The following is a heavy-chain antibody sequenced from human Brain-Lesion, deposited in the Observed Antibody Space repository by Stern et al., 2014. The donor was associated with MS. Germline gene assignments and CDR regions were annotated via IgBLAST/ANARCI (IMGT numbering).Heavy chain of an antibody. CDR1: GFTFGCCA. Sequence: VQLVESGGGVVQPGRPLRLSCVASGFTFGCCAMHWVRQAPGKGLEWVAGASYDGSNKYLADSVKGRFTISRDNSQNTLYMQMSSLRPEDTAVYYCAKDRQYLTYFFDHWGQGSLVTVSS. J-gene: IGHJ5*02. D-gene: IGHD2/OR15-2a*01. CDR3: AKDRQYLTYFFDH. CDR2: ASYDGSNK. V-gene: IGHV3-30*18.